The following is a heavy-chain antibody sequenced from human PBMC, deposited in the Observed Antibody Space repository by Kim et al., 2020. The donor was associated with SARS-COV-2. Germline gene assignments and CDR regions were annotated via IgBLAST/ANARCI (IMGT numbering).Heavy chain of an antibody. J-gene: IGHJ4*02. V-gene: IGHV6-1*01. Sequence: SQTLSLTCAISGDSVSSNNAAWNWIRQSPSRGLEWLGRTFYRSNWQNEYAMSVRSRITISSDTSKNQFSLQLHSVTPEDAALYYCAREGTRGSTWYISFDQWGQGTLVTVSS. D-gene: IGHD6-13*01. CDR2: TFYRSNWQN. CDR3: AREGTRGSTWYISFDQ. CDR1: GDSVSSNNAA.